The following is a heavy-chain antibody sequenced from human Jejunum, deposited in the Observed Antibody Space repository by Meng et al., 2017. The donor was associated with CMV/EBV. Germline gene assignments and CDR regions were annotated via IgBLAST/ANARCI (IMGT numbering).Heavy chain of an antibody. CDR1: FSFNNYW. D-gene: IGHD3-10*01. J-gene: IGHJ6*02. V-gene: IGHV3-74*01. CDR3: ARGGVSDYYYYGLDV. Sequence: FSFNNYWMHWVRHAPGKGLVWVARINRDGTLTTYADSVKGRFTFSRDNARATLYLQMNSLRGEDSAVYYCARGGVSDYYYYGLDVWGQGTTVTVSS. CDR2: INRDGTLT.